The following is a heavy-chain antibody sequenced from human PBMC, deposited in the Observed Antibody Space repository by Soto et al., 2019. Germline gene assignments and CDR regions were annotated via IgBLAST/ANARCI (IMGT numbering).Heavy chain of an antibody. V-gene: IGHV3-49*01. Sequence: GGSLRLSCTASGFTFGDYAMSWFRQAPGKGLEWVGFIRSKAYGGTTEYTASVKGRFTISRDDSKSIAYLQMNSLKTEDTAVYYCTRAYPRVNWSAHYYYYGMDVWGQGTTVTVSS. CDR3: TRAYPRVNWSAHYYYYGMDV. CDR1: GFTFGDYA. J-gene: IGHJ6*02. D-gene: IGHD1-20*01. CDR2: IRSKAYGGTT.